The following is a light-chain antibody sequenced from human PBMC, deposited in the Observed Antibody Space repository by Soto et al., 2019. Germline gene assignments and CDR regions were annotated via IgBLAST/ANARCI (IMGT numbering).Light chain of an antibody. CDR1: SSDVGGYDY. CDR3: SSYAGSNNNYV. V-gene: IGLV2-8*01. Sequence: QSVLTQPPSASGSPGQSVTISCTGTSSDVGGYDYVSWYQQHPGKAPKLMIYEVSKRPSGVPDRFSGSKSGNTASLTVSGLQADDEAAYFCSSYAGSNNNYVFGTGTKVTVL. CDR2: EVS. J-gene: IGLJ1*01.